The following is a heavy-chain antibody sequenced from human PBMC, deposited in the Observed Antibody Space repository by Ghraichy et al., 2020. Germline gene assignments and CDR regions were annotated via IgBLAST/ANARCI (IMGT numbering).Heavy chain of an antibody. CDR3: ARHWASRNWNDDWFDP. D-gene: IGHD1-20*01. CDR2: IYYSGGT. V-gene: IGHV4-39*01. Sequence: SETLSLTCTVSGGSINSSSYYWGWIRQPPGKGLEWIGSIYYSGGTYYNPSLKSRVTISVDTSKNQISLKLSSVTAADTAVYYCARHWASRNWNDDWFDPWGQGTLVTVSS. J-gene: IGHJ5*02. CDR1: GGSINSSSYY.